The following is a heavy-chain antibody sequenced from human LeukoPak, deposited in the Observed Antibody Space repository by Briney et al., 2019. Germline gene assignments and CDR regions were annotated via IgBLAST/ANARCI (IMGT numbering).Heavy chain of an antibody. CDR3: ARGASVLTYYDILTGYSP. CDR1: GYTFTGYY. D-gene: IGHD3-9*01. Sequence: ASVKVSCKASGYTFTGYYMHWVRQAPGQGLEWMGIINPSGGSTSYAQKFQGRVTMTRDTSTSTVYMELSSLRSEDTAVYYCARGASVLTYYDILTGYSPWGQGTLVTVSS. CDR2: INPSGGST. J-gene: IGHJ5*02. V-gene: IGHV1-46*01.